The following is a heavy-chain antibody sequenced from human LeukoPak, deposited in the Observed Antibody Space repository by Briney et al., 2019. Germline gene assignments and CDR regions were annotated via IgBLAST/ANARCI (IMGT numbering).Heavy chain of an antibody. J-gene: IGHJ5*02. Sequence: PSETLSLTCTVSGGSISTYYWSWIRQPAGKGLEWLGRIYSRGSTNYNPSLKSRVTMSVDTSKNQFSLKLSSVTAADTAAYYCARVFCTSTSCYPPNWFDPWGQGTLVTVSS. CDR3: ARVFCTSTSCYPPNWFDP. V-gene: IGHV4-4*07. CDR2: IYSRGST. D-gene: IGHD2-2*01. CDR1: GGSISTYY.